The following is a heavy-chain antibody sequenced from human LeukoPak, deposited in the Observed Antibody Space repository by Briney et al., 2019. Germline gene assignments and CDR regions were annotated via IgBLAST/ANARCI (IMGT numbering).Heavy chain of an antibody. CDR2: ISYDGSNK. V-gene: IGHV3-30-3*01. Sequence: GGSLRLSCAASGFTFSSYAMHWVRQAPGKGLEWVAVISYDGSNKYYADSVKGRFTISRDVSTNTLFLQGNSLRVEDTGVYYCARDGGGGYDWGFLDSWGQGILVTVSS. D-gene: IGHD5-12*01. CDR1: GFTFSSYA. J-gene: IGHJ4*02. CDR3: ARDGGGGYDWGFLDS.